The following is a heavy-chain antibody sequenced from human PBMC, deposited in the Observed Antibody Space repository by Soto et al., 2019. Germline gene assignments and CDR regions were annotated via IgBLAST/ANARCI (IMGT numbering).Heavy chain of an antibody. J-gene: IGHJ4*02. Sequence: QVQLVESGGGVVQPGRSLRLSCGASGFTFSSYGMHWVRQAPEKGLEWVAVISHDGSNKYYADSVKGRFTISRDNSKSTLYLQVNSLRAEDTAVYYCVKEREMATIPFDYWGQGTLVTVSS. V-gene: IGHV3-30*18. CDR2: ISHDGSNK. CDR3: VKEREMATIPFDY. CDR1: GFTFSSYG. D-gene: IGHD5-12*01.